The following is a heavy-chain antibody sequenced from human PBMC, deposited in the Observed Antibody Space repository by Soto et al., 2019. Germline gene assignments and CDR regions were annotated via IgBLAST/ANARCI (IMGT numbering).Heavy chain of an antibody. D-gene: IGHD3-10*01. Sequence: PGGSLRLSCAASGFTFSTYGMHWVRQSPGKGLEWVALISHDRSNKHYADSVRGRFTISRDNAKNSLYLQMNSLRAEDTAVYYCARDFRFGELLTFVGNYYYYYGMDVWGQGTTVTVSS. CDR3: ARDFRFGELLTFVGNYYYYYGMDV. CDR1: GFTFSTYG. J-gene: IGHJ6*02. V-gene: IGHV3-30*03. CDR2: ISHDRSNK.